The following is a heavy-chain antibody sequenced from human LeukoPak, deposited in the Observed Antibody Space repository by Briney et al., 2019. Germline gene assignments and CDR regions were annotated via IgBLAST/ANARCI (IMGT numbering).Heavy chain of an antibody. CDR2: ISASGSTT. D-gene: IGHD6-19*01. CDR3: AKARTPYNSGFDY. V-gene: IGHV3-23*01. J-gene: IGHJ4*02. CDR1: GFAFTYYA. Sequence: GSALRLSCRASGFAFTYYAMGWVRQAPGQGLEWASTISASGSTTYYADSVRGRFTISRDNSKNTLSLQMSSLRAEDTAVYYCAKARTPYNSGFDYWGQGTLVAVSS.